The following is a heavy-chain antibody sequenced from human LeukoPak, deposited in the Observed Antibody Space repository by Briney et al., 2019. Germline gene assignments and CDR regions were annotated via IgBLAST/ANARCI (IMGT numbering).Heavy chain of an antibody. V-gene: IGHV3-30*18. Sequence: GGSLRLSCAASGFTFSSYGMHWVRQAPGKGLEWVAVISYDGGNKYYADSVEGRFTISRDNSKNTLYLQMNSLRAEDTAVYYCAKDARSHFDYWGQGTLVTVSS. CDR3: AKDARSHFDY. D-gene: IGHD6-6*01. J-gene: IGHJ4*02. CDR2: ISYDGGNK. CDR1: GFTFSSYG.